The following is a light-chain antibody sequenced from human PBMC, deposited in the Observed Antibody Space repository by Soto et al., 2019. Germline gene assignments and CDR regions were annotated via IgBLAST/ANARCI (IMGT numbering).Light chain of an antibody. J-gene: IGLJ1*01. Sequence: QSVLTQPPSASGSPGQSVTISCTGTTSDVGGYNYVSWYQQHPGKAPKLMIYEVSKRPSGVPDRFSGSKSGNTASLTVSGLQAEDEADYYCSSYAANYNYVFGTGTKLTVL. CDR2: EVS. V-gene: IGLV2-8*01. CDR1: TSDVGGYNY. CDR3: SSYAANYNYV.